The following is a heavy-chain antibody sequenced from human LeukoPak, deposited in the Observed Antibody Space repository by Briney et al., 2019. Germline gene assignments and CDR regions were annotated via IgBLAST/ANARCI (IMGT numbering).Heavy chain of an antibody. J-gene: IGHJ5*02. CDR3: ARGIAAAGTQHWFDP. V-gene: IGHV1-2*02. CDR1: GYTFTSYY. Sequence: ASVKVSCKASGYTFTSYYIHWVRQAPGQGLEWMGIINPSGGGTNYAQKFQGRVTMTRDTSISTAYMELSRLRSDDTAVYYCARGIAAAGTQHWFDPWGQGTLVTVSS. D-gene: IGHD6-13*01. CDR2: INPSGGGT.